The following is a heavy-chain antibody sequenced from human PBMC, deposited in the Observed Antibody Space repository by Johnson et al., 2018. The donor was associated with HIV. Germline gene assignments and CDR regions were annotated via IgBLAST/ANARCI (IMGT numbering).Heavy chain of an antibody. J-gene: IGHJ3*02. V-gene: IGHV3-20*04. Sequence: EKLVESGGGVVRPGGSLRLSCAASGFTFDDYDMTWVRQPPGKGLEWVSGIKWNGGSTGYADSVKGRSTISRDTAKNSRYMQMNSLRAEDTALYYCARGVGGAGDDAFDIWGQGTMVTVSS. D-gene: IGHD6-19*01. CDR1: GFTFDDYD. CDR2: IKWNGGST. CDR3: ARGVGGAGDDAFDI.